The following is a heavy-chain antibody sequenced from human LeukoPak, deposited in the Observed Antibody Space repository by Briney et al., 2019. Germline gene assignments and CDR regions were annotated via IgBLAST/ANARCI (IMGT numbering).Heavy chain of an antibody. V-gene: IGHV4-59*12. D-gene: IGHD5-18*01. CDR1: GGSINSYY. Sequence: SETLSLTCTVSGGSINSYYWSWIRQPPGKGLEWIGYIYYSGSTNYNPSLKSRVTISVDTSKNQFSLKLSSVTAADTAVYYCARELRWIQLWSNWFDPWGQGTLVTVSS. CDR3: ARELRWIQLWSNWFDP. J-gene: IGHJ5*02. CDR2: IYYSGST.